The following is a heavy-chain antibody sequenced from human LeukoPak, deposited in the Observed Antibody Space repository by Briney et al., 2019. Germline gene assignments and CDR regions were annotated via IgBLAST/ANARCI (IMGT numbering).Heavy chain of an antibody. CDR2: ISYDGSNK. Sequence: GGSLRLSCAASGFTFSSYGMQWVRQAPGKGLEWVAVISYDGSNKYYADSVKGRFTISRDNSKNTLYLQMNSLRAEDTALYYCAKETIYGAGSYCDYWSQGTLVTVSS. J-gene: IGHJ4*02. D-gene: IGHD3-10*01. CDR3: AKETIYGAGSYCDY. CDR1: GFTFSSYG. V-gene: IGHV3-30*18.